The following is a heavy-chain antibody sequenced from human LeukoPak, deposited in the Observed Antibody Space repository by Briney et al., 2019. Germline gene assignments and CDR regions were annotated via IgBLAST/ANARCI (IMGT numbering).Heavy chain of an antibody. V-gene: IGHV3-9*01. D-gene: IGHD5-12*01. CDR1: GFTFDDYA. CDR3: AKDRRGYSGYDAKGAYYYYGMDV. Sequence: GRSLRLSCAASGFTFDDYATHWVRQAPGKGLEWVSGISWNSGSIGYADSVKGRFTISRDNAKNSLYLQMNSLRAEDTALYYCAKDRRGYSGYDAKGAYYYYGMDVWGQGTTVTVSS. CDR2: ISWNSGSI. J-gene: IGHJ6*02.